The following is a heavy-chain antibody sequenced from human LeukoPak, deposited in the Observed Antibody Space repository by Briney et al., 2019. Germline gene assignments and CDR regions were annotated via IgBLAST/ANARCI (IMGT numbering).Heavy chain of an antibody. J-gene: IGHJ4*02. V-gene: IGHV3-74*01. CDR2: INSDGRTT. D-gene: IGHD3-22*01. CDR3: AKSRYYYDSNGYAHFDS. CDR1: GFTVSSYF. Sequence: GGSLRLSCAASGFTVSSYFMHWVRQAPGKGLVWVSRINSDGRTTSYADSVKGRFTITKDNAKNTLYLQMNSLRAEDTAVYYCAKSRYYYDSNGYAHFDSWGQGTLVTVSS.